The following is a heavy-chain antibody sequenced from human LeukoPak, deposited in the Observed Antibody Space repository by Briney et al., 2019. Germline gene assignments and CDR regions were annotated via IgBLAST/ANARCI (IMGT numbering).Heavy chain of an antibody. J-gene: IGHJ4*01. V-gene: IGHV3-74*01. CDR2: LAGDGSGT. CDR3: ARDGFTGPVTAYLDY. D-gene: IGHD2-8*02. CDR1: GFTFNEYP. Sequence: GGSLRLSCAASGFTFNEYPMHWVRQAPGKGLVWVSRLAGDGSGTNYADSVRGRFTISRDNVKNTLYLQMSTLTAEDTAVYFCARDGFTGPVTAYLDYWGQGTLVTVST.